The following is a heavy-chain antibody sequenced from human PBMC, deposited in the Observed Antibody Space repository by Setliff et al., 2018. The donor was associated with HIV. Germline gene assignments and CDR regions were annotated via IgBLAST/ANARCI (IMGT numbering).Heavy chain of an antibody. CDR3: VRAPPNSEY. CDR2: IKPDGSDG. J-gene: IGHJ4*02. CDR1: GFSFSSYW. Sequence: LRLSCAASGFSFSSYWMHWVRQVPGKGLEWVANIKPDGSDGYYVGSVRGRFTISRDNTKNSLYLQLNTLRVEDTAVYFCVRAPPNSEYWGRGTLVTVSS. V-gene: IGHV3-7*01.